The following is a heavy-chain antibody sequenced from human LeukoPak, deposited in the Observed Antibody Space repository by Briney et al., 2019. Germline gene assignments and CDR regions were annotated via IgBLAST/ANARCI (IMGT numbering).Heavy chain of an antibody. CDR1: GFTFSIYA. CDR3: AKSITMIVVVITDAFDI. V-gene: IGHV3-23*01. CDR2: ISGSGGST. Sequence: PGGSLRLSCAASGFTFSIYAMSWVRQAPGKGLEWVSAISGSGGSTYYADSVKGRFTISRDNSKNTLYLQMNSLRAEDTAVYYCAKSITMIVVVITDAFDIWGQGTMVTVSS. D-gene: IGHD3-22*01. J-gene: IGHJ3*02.